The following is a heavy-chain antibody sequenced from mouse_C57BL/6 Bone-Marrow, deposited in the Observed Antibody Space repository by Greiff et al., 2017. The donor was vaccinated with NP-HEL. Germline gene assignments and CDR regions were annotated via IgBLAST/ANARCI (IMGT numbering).Heavy chain of an antibody. CDR3: ARDGSGELAY. Sequence: VQLQQSGAERRKTGASVKLSCKATGYTFTGYGIEWVKQRHGKGGEGRGERLPGRGSTNYNEKFKGKATFTADTSSNTAYMQLSSLTTEDSAIYYCARDGSGELAYWGQGTLVTVSA. J-gene: IGHJ3*01. V-gene: IGHV1-9*01. CDR1: GYTFTGYG. D-gene: IGHD1-1*01. CDR2: RLPGRGST.